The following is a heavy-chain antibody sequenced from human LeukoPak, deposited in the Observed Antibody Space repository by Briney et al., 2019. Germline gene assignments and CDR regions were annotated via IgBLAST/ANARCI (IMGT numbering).Heavy chain of an antibody. CDR1: GGTFTSYA. Sequence: ASVKVSCRASGGTFTSYAISWVRQAPGQGLGWMGGIIPIFGTANYAQKFQGRVTITADESTSTAYMELSSLRSEDTAVYYCARDDPGTRRYYYGMDVWSQGSTVTVSS. CDR3: ARDDPGTRRYYYGMDV. CDR2: IIPIFGTA. V-gene: IGHV1-69*01. J-gene: IGHJ6*02.